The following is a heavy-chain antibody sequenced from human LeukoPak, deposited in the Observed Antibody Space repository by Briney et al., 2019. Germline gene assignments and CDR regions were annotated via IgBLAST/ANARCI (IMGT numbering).Heavy chain of an antibody. V-gene: IGHV3-48*01. J-gene: IGHJ4*02. D-gene: IGHD6-13*01. CDR3: ARDHDSSSCPYFDY. CDR1: GFTFSSYS. CDR2: ISSSSSTI. Sequence: GGSLRLSCAASGFTFSSYSMNWVRQAPGKGLEWVSYISSSSSTIYYADSVKGRFTISRDKAKNSLYLQMNSLRAEDTAVYYCARDHDSSSCPYFDYWGQGTLVTVSS.